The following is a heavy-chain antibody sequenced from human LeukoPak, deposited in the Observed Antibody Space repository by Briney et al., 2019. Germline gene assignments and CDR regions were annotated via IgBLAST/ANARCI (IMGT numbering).Heavy chain of an antibody. CDR2: IYYSGST. V-gene: IGHV4-59*01. CDR3: ASHYYDSSGYYPFDY. J-gene: IGHJ4*02. Sequence: KASETLSLTCTVSSGSISSYYWSWIRQPPGKGLEWIGYIYYSGSTNYNPSPKSRVTMSVDTSKNQFSLKLSSVTAADTAVYYCASHYYDSSGYYPFDYWGQGTLVTVSS. D-gene: IGHD3-22*01. CDR1: SGSISSYY.